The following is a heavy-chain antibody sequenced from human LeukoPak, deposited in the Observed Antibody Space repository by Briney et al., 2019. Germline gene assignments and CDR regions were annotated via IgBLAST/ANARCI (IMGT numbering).Heavy chain of an antibody. J-gene: IGHJ6*02. CDR1: GLSISDNY. CDR2: IHSGGNI. V-gene: IGHV3-53*01. CDR3: ARDRGYAMDV. Sequence: GESQRLSCAASGLSISDNYMSWVRQAPGKGLEWVSIIHSGGNIYYADSVKGRFTISRDNSQNTLYLQMNSLRAEDTAVYYCARDRGYAMDVWGQGTTVTVSS. D-gene: IGHD1-1*01.